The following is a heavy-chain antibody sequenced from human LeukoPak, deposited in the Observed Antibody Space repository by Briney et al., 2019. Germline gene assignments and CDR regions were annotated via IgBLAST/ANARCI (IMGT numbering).Heavy chain of an antibody. J-gene: IGHJ4*02. CDR2: ISSSSSYI. V-gene: IGHV3-21*01. Sequence: MTGGSLRLSCAASGFTFSSYSMNWVRQAPGKGLEWVSSISSSSSYIYYADSVKGRFTISRDNAKNSLYLQMNSLRAEDTAVYYCARAGSYLSPRVRGIDYWGQGTLVTVSS. CDR3: ARAGSYLSPRVRGIDY. CDR1: GFTFSSYS. D-gene: IGHD3-16*01.